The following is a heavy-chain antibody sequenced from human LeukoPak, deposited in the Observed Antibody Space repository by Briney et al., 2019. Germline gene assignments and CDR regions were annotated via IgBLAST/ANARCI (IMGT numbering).Heavy chain of an antibody. CDR3: AREDGAASYGMDV. CDR1: GFTFSSYA. J-gene: IGHJ6*02. V-gene: IGHV3-21*01. D-gene: IGHD6-13*01. Sequence: GGSLRLSCTASGFTFSSYAMSWVRQAPGKGLEWVSSISSSSSYIYYADSVKGRFTISRDNAKNSLYLQMNSLRAEDTAVYYCAREDGAASYGMDVWGQGTTVTVSS. CDR2: ISSSSSYI.